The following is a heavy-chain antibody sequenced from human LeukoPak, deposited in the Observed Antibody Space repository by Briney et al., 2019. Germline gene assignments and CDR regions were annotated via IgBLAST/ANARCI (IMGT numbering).Heavy chain of an antibody. J-gene: IGHJ4*02. Sequence: GGSLRLSCAASGFTFSSYWMSWVRQAPGKRLEWVANIKQDGSEKYYVDSVKGRFTISRDNAKNSLYLQMNSLRAEDTAVYYCARAWGSAIFDYWGQGTLVTVSS. D-gene: IGHD3-10*01. CDR3: ARAWGSAIFDY. CDR1: GFTFSSYW. V-gene: IGHV3-7*01. CDR2: IKQDGSEK.